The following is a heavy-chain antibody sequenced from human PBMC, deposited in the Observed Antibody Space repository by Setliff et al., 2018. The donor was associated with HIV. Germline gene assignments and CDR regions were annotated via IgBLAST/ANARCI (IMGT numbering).Heavy chain of an antibody. CDR2: IYYIGTT. CDR1: GGSVSRFY. Sequence: SETLSLTCTVSGGSVSRFYWSWIRQPPGKGLEWIGHIYYIGTTNYNPSLKSRVTISVDTSTYHFSLKLSSVTAADTAVYYCAGFYDISGYYSNYHYYMDVWGKGTAVTVSS. D-gene: IGHD3-22*01. J-gene: IGHJ6*03. CDR3: AGFYDISGYYSNYHYYMDV. V-gene: IGHV4-59*02.